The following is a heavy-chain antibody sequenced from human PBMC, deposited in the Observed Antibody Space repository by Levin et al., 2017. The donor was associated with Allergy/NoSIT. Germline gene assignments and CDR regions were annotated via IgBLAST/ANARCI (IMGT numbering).Heavy chain of an antibody. CDR2: INHAGSA. V-gene: IGHV4-34*01. CDR1: GGSFSTYY. J-gene: IGHJ1*01. CDR3: ARGSSPTVPAAMAY. D-gene: IGHD2-2*01. Sequence: SQTLSLTCAVYGGSFSTYYWTWLRQPPGKGLEWIGHINHAGSANYNPSLRSRVTMSLDTSKNQFSLKLRSVTAADTAVYYCARGSSPTVPAAMAYWGQGTLATVSS.